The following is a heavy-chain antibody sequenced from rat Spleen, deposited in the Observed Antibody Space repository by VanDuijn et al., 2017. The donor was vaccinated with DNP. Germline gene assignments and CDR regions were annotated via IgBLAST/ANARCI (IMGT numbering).Heavy chain of an antibody. J-gene: IGHJ3*01. CDR1: GFSFSNYG. CDR2: ISISGTRT. V-gene: IGHV5S13*01. CDR3: ARHEGVHYYSNYRGPHWFAY. Sequence: EVQLVESGGNLVQPGRSLKLSCAASGFSFSNYGMAWVRQAPTKGLEWVATISISGTRTYYPDSVKGRFTISRDDARDSLYLQMNSLKSEDTATYYCARHEGVHYYSNYRGPHWFAYWGQGTLVTVSS. D-gene: IGHD1-2*01.